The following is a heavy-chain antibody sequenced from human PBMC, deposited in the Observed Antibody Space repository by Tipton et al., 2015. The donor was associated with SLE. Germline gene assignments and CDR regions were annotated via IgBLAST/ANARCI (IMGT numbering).Heavy chain of an antibody. Sequence: GSLRLSCAASGFTFSSYSMNWVRQAPGKGLEWVSSISSSSSYIYYADSVKGRFTISRDNAKNSLYLQMNSLRAEDTAVYYCARGGSYWGSYYYGMDVWGQGTTVTVSS. D-gene: IGHD5-18*01. CDR3: ARGGSYWGSYYYGMDV. J-gene: IGHJ6*02. V-gene: IGHV3-21*01. CDR2: ISSSSSYI. CDR1: GFTFSSYS.